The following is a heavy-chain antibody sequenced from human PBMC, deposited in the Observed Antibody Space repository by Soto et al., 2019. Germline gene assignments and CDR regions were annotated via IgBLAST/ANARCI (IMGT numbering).Heavy chain of an antibody. CDR1: GGSISSGGYY. J-gene: IGHJ4*02. D-gene: IGHD6-19*01. CDR3: ARASGGAVAACDY. V-gene: IGHV4-31*03. CDR2: IYYSGNT. Sequence: QVKLQESGPGLVKPSEPLSLTCSVSGGSISSGGYYWNWLRQHLEMGLEWIGYIYYSGNTVLNPSLTSRATISRNTSKNQFSLTMTSLTAADTAVYFSARASGGAVAACDYLGQGTQVTVSS.